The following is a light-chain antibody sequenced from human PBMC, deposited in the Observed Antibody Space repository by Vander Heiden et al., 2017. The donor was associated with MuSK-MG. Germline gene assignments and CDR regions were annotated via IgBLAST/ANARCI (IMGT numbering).Light chain of an antibody. Sequence: EIVMTQSPATLSVSPGARATLSCRASQGFSSTFAWYQQKPGQAPRSIIYGASTRAIGIPARFSGSGSGTEFTLTISSLQSEDFAVYYWQQYNNGARTFGQGTKVEIK. CDR3: QQYNNGART. CDR1: QGFSST. V-gene: IGKV3-15*01. CDR2: GAS. J-gene: IGKJ1*01.